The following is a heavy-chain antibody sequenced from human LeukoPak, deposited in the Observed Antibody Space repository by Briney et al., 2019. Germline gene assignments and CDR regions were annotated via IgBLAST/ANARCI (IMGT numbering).Heavy chain of an antibody. CDR2: ISSSSSYI. CDR3: ARHLRYFDWLLGDFDY. V-gene: IGHV3-21*01. D-gene: IGHD3-9*01. CDR1: GFTFSSYS. J-gene: IGHJ4*02. Sequence: GGSLRLSCAASGFTFSSYSMNWVRQAPGKGLEWVSSISSSSSYIYYADSVKGRFTISRDNAKNSLYLQMNSLRAEDTAVYYCARHLRYFDWLLGDFDYWGQGTLVTVSS.